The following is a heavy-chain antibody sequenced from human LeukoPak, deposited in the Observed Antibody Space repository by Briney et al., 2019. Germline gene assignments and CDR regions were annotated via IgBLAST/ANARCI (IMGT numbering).Heavy chain of an antibody. CDR1: GGSISSGGYY. D-gene: IGHD3-16*01. J-gene: IGHJ5*02. CDR2: IYYSGNT. Sequence: KSSQTLSLTCSVSGGSISSGGYYWSWIRQHPGKGLEWIGYIYYSGNTYYNPSLKSRGIISLDTSKNQFSLKLSSVTAADTAVYYCAGGSSDTMIRGIMIITNKWFDPWGQGTLVTVSS. CDR3: AGGSSDTMIRGIMIITNKWFDP. V-gene: IGHV4-31*03.